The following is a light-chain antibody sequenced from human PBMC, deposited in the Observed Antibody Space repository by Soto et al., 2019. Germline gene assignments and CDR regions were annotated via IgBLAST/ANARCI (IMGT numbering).Light chain of an antibody. V-gene: IGKV1-13*02. CDR1: QDISSS. J-gene: IGKJ4*01. Sequence: AIQLTQSPSSLSASVGDRVTITCRASQDISSSLAWYQQKAGKAPKLLIYGASILQSGVPSGFSGSGFGTDFTLTINSLRAEDFAIYFCQQTKSYPSTFGGGTRVEI. CDR2: GAS. CDR3: QQTKSYPST.